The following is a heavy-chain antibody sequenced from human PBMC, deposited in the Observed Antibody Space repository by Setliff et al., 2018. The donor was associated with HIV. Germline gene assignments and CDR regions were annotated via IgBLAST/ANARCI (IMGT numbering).Heavy chain of an antibody. Sequence: ASVKVSCKASGYTFINNYIHWVRQAPGQGLEWMGLINPTGDITFYPQKFQARVTMASDTSTSTIYLELRSMRSEDTAVYFRASKGGSENFPDSDACDIWGLGTLVTVSS. CDR2: INPTGDIT. CDR3: ASKGGSENFPDSDACDI. D-gene: IGHD3-10*01. J-gene: IGHJ3*02. CDR1: GYTFINNY. V-gene: IGHV1-46*01.